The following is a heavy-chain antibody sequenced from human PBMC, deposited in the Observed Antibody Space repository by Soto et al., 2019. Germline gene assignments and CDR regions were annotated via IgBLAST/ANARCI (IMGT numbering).Heavy chain of an antibody. CDR3: ATSQKGYDWNYFDH. D-gene: IGHD1-20*01. J-gene: IGHJ4*02. CDR2: VFYTGFT. CDR1: GSSSSGTYYY. Sequence: PAEAQSLTCAVSGSSSSGTYYYWGWLRQSPGKGPEWIGSVFYTGFTSYNPSLESRVSVSVDTSKNQFPLKVSGVSAADTAVYYCATSQKGYDWNYFDHWGQGALVTVS. V-gene: IGHV4-39*01.